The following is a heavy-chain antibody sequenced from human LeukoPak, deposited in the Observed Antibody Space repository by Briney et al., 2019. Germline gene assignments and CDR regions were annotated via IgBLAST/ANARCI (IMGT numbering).Heavy chain of an antibody. Sequence: GRSLRLSCAASGLTFSSYAMHGVRQAPGKGLEWVAVISYDGSNKYYADSVKGRFTISRDNSKNTLYLQMNSLRAEDTAVYYCARPETYYDILTGYYLPGIDYWGQGTLVTVSS. V-gene: IGHV3-30*04. D-gene: IGHD3-9*01. CDR2: ISYDGSNK. CDR1: GLTFSSYA. J-gene: IGHJ4*02. CDR3: ARPETYYDILTGYYLPGIDY.